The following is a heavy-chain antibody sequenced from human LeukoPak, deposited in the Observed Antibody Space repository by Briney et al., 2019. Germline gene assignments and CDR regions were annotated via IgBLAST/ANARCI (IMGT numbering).Heavy chain of an antibody. V-gene: IGHV4-59*01. CDR2: IYYSGST. CDR3: AGTYYYDSSGYYHYSL. Sequence: PSEALSLTCTVSGGSISSYYWSWIRQPPGKGLEWIGYIYYSGSTNYNPSLKSRVTISVDTSKNQFSLKLSSVTAADTAVYYCAGTYYYDSSGYYHYSLWGQGTLVTVSS. J-gene: IGHJ4*02. D-gene: IGHD3-22*01. CDR1: GGSISSYY.